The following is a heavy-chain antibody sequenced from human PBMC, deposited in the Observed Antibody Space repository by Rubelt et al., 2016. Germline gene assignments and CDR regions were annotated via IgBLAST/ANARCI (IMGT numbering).Heavy chain of an antibody. Sequence: QVQLQQWGAGLLKPSETLSLTCTVSGGSISSYYWSWIRQPAGKGLEWIGRIYTSGSTNYNPSLKSRVTMSVDTSKNQFSLKLSSVTAADTAVYYCARDGGSSSRNYYYYGMDVWGQGTTVTVSS. CDR1: GGSISSYY. CDR2: IYTSGST. V-gene: IGHV4-59*10. D-gene: IGHD6-6*01. J-gene: IGHJ6*02. CDR3: ARDGGSSSRNYYYYGMDV.